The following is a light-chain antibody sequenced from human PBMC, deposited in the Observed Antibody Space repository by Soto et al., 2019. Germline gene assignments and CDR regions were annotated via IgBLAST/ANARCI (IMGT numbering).Light chain of an antibody. CDR3: QQSNNWPYT. J-gene: IGKJ2*01. Sequence: EIVMTQSPATLSVSPGERATLSCRASQSVSHNLAWYQQKPGQAPRLLFYGASFRATGVPARFSGSGSGTDFTLTISSLQSEDFAIYYCQQSNNWPYTFGQGTKLVIK. V-gene: IGKV3-15*01. CDR2: GAS. CDR1: QSVSHN.